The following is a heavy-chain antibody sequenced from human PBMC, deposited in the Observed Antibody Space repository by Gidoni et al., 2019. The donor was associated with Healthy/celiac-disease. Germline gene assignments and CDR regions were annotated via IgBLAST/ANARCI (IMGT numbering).Heavy chain of an antibody. V-gene: IGHV3-66*01. CDR1: GFTVSSNY. CDR3: ARWHDYYYGMDV. CDR2: IYSGGST. Sequence: EVQLVESGGGLVQPGGSLRLSCAASGFTVSSNYMSWVRQAPGKGLEWGSVIYSGGSTYYADSVKGRFTISRDNSKNTLYLQMNSLRAEDTAVYYCARWHDYYYGMDVWGQGTTVTVSS. J-gene: IGHJ6*02.